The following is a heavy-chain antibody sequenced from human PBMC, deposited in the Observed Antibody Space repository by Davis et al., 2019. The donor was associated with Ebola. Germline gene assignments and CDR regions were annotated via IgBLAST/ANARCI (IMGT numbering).Heavy chain of an antibody. CDR2: IKQDGSEK. J-gene: IGHJ4*02. V-gene: IGHV3-7*03. Sequence: PGGSLRLSCAASGFTFSSYWMSWVRQAPGKGLEWVANIKQDGSEKYYVDSVKGRFTISRDNAKNSLYLQMNSLRAEDTAVYYCARGLRNHIVVVTAMGVDYWGQGTLVTASS. D-gene: IGHD2-21*02. CDR1: GFTFSSYW. CDR3: ARGLRNHIVVVTAMGVDY.